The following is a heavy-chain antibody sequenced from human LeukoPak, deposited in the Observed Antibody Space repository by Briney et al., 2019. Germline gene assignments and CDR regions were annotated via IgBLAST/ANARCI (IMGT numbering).Heavy chain of an antibody. V-gene: IGHV4-59*01. D-gene: IGHD2-15*01. J-gene: IGHJ3*02. Sequence: SETLSLTCNVSGGSISSYYWSWIRQPPGKGLEWIGYIYYSWSTNYNPSLKRRVTISVDTSKNQFSLKLSSVTAADTAVYYCARAPYCSGGSCYSGAFDIWGQGTMVTVSS. CDR1: GGSISSYY. CDR2: IYYSWST. CDR3: ARAPYCSGGSCYSGAFDI.